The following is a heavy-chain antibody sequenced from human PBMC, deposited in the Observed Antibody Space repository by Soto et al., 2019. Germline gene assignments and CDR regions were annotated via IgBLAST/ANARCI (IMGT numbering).Heavy chain of an antibody. V-gene: IGHV3-9*01. J-gene: IGHJ4*01. CDR1: GFTFDDYA. Sequence: EVQLVESGGGLEQPGRSLRLSCAASGFTFDDYAMHWVRQAPGKGLEWVSSISWNSGNIGYADSVKGRFTISRDNAKNSLYLQMNSLRPEDTALYYCAKGSSTTNFSYFDYWGHGTLVTVSS. CDR3: AKGSSTTNFSYFDY. CDR2: ISWNSGNI. D-gene: IGHD2-2*01.